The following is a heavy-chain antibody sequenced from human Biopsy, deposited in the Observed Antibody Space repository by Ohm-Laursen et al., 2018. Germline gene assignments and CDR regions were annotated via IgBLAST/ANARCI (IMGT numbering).Heavy chain of an antibody. Sequence: GTLSLTCPVSGGSISNNNYYWGWIRQPPGKGLEWIGSIFYRGSTHYKPSLKSRVNISVDTSKNQFSLKLNSVTAADTAVYYCARDYDTSGYYYVSWGQGALVTVSS. CDR2: IFYRGST. J-gene: IGHJ5*02. D-gene: IGHD3-22*01. V-gene: IGHV4-39*01. CDR1: GGSISNNNYY. CDR3: ARDYDTSGYYYVS.